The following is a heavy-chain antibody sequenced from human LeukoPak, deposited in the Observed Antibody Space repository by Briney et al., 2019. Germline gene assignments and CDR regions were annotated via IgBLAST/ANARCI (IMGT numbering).Heavy chain of an antibody. J-gene: IGHJ3*02. CDR2: FYYSGST. D-gene: IGHD2-21*02. CDR1: GGSISSCY. Sequence: SETLSLTCTVSGGSISSCYWSWIRQPPGKGLEWIGYFYYSGSTNYNPSLKSRVTISVDTSKNQFSLKLSSVTTTDTAVYYCARDKIDPNCAGDCWLGASDIWGQGTMVTVSS. CDR3: ARDKIDPNCAGDCWLGASDI. V-gene: IGHV4-59*01.